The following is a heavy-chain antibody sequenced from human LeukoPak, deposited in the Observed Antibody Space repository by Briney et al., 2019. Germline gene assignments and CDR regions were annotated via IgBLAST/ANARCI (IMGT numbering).Heavy chain of an antibody. CDR2: IYDSGST. J-gene: IGHJ4*02. V-gene: IGHV4-59*01. CDR1: GGSISNYH. D-gene: IGHD6-19*01. Sequence: SETLSLTCTVSGGSISNYHWSWIRQPPGKGLEWIGYIYDSGSTNYNPSLRSRVTISTDTAKNQLSLKLSSVTAADTAVYYCARGTTLGWYGDYWGQEALVTVSS. CDR3: ARGTTLGWYGDY.